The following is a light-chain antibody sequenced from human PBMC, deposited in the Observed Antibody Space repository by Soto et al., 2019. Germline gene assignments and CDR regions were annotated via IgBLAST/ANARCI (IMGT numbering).Light chain of an antibody. V-gene: IGLV2-23*02. CDR3: CSFTSINTYV. J-gene: IGLJ1*01. CDR2: GVS. CDR1: LSENWRNEF. Sequence: QSAPTQPASLSGSSGQSVPLSLAGTLSENWRNEFVSWYQQHPGKAPKVLIYGVSKRPSGVSNRFSGSKSGNTASLTISGLQAEDESDYYCCSFTSINTYVFGTGTKVTVL.